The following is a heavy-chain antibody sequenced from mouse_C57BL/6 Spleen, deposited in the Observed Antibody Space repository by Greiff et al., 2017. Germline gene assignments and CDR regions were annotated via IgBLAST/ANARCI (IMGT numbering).Heavy chain of an antibody. CDR2: INPNNGGT. CDR3: SRGSPWLRPNYYAMDD. D-gene: IGHD2-2*01. J-gene: IGHJ4*01. Sequence: EVQLQQSGPELVKPGASVKMSCKASGYTFTDYNMHWVKQSHGKSLEWIGYINPNNGGTSYNQKFKGKATLTVNQSSSTAYMELSSLTAEESAVYDCSRGSPWLRPNYYAMDDWGQGTSVTVSS. V-gene: IGHV1-22*01. CDR1: GYTFTDYN.